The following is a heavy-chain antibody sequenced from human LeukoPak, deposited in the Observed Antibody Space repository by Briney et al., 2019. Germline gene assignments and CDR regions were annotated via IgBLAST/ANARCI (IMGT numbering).Heavy chain of an antibody. CDR3: ARPQSGLGWFDP. J-gene: IGHJ5*02. CDR2: INHSGST. CDR1: GGSFSGYY. V-gene: IGHV4-34*01. Sequence: SETLSLTCAVYGGSFSGYYWSWIRQPPGKGLEWIGEINHSGSTNYNPSLKSRVTISVDTSKNQFSLKLSSVTAADTAVYYCARPQSGLGWFDPWGQGTLVTVSS.